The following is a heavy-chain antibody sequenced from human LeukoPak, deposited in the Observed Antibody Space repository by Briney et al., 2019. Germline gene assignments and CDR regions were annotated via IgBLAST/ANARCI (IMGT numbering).Heavy chain of an antibody. J-gene: IGHJ5*02. D-gene: IGHD2-2*02. CDR1: GFTFSSYA. Sequence: GGSLRLSCAASGFTFSSYAMSWVRQAPGKGLEWVSAISGSGGSTYYADSVKGRFTISRDNSKNTLYLQMNSLRAEDTAVYYCAKDPVVPAAIQGPWFDPWGQGTLVTVSS. CDR3: AKDPVVPAAIQGPWFDP. V-gene: IGHV3-23*01. CDR2: ISGSGGST.